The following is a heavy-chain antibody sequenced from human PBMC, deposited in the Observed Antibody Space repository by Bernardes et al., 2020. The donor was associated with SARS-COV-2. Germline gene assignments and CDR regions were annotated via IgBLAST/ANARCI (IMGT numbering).Heavy chain of an antibody. CDR1: GGSISSYY. J-gene: IGHJ4*02. V-gene: IGHV4-59*01. Sequence: SQTLSPTCTVSGGSISSYYWSWIRQPPGKGLEWIGYIYSIGSTNYNPSLKSRVTIPVDTSKNQFSLKLSSVTAADTAVYYCARVRAVRFSSSYLDYWGQGTLVTVSS. CDR3: ARVRAVRFSSSYLDY. D-gene: IGHD6-6*01. CDR2: IYSIGST.